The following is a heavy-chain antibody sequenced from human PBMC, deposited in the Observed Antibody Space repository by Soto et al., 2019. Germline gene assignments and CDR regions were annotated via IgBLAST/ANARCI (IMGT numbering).Heavy chain of an antibody. J-gene: IGHJ4*02. D-gene: IGHD3-16*01. CDR1: GFTFSNYW. Sequence: EVQLVVSGGDLIQPGGSLRLSCAASGFTFSNYWMHWVRQAPGKGLVWVSRINGDGSTTSYADSVKGRFTISRDNAKNTLSLQMNSLRAEDTAVYYCVRGSVCNWRGDFWGQGTLVTVSS. CDR3: VRGSVCNWRGDF. CDR2: INGDGSTT. V-gene: IGHV3-74*01.